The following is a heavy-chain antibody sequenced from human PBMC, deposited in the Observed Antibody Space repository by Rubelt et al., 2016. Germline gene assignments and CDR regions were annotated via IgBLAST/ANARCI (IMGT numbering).Heavy chain of an antibody. J-gene: IGHJ4*02. CDR3: AGDRGGYYFDY. Sequence: QVQLVQSGAEVKKPGASVKVSCKASGYTFTSYGISWVRQAPGQGLEWMGWISAYNGNTNYAQKLTGIVTMTTDTVTSTAYMGLRSLRAVETALDYCAGDRGGYYFDYWGQGTLVTVSS. D-gene: IGHD2-15*01. CDR1: GYTFTSYG. CDR2: ISAYNGNT. V-gene: IGHV1-18*01.